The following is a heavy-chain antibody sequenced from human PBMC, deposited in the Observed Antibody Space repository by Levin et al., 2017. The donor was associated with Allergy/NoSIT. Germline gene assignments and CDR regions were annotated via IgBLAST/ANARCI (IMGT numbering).Heavy chain of an antibody. J-gene: IGHJ6*02. V-gene: IGHV5-51*01. CDR2: IYPDDSDT. CDR1: GFSFTGYW. D-gene: IGHD3-10*01. CDR3: ARHPAIYYGSGRSFYFYGMDV. Sequence: GGSLRLSCKFSGFSFTGYWIAWVRQMPGKGLEWMGVIYPDDSDTRYSPSFQGQVTISADKSISTAYLQWSSLKASDTAKYYCARHPAIYYGSGRSFYFYGMDVWGQGTTVTVSS.